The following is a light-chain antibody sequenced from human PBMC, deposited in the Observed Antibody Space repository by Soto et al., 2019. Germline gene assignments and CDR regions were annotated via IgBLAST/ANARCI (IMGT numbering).Light chain of an antibody. V-gene: IGKV1-5*02. Sequence: DIPMTKSPSPLFPSVGDRVTIICRASQRISSWWAWYQQKPGKAPKLLIYDPSSLESGVPSRFSGSGYGTEFTLTISSLQPDDFATYYCQQYNSYSPYTFGQGTKLEIK. CDR1: QRISSW. CDR3: QQYNSYSPYT. CDR2: DPS. J-gene: IGKJ2*01.